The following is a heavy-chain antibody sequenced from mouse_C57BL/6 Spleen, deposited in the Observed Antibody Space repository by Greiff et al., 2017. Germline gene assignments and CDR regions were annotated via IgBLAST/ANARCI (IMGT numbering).Heavy chain of an antibody. CDR2: IDPSDSET. D-gene: IGHD3-2*02. V-gene: IGHV1-52*01. Sequence: VQLQQSGAELVRPGSSVKLSCKASGYTFTSYWMHWVKQRPIQGLEWIGNIDPSDSETHYNQKFKDKATLTVDKSSSTAYMQLSSLTSEDSAVYYCARPGPYAMDYWGQGTSVTVSS. CDR3: ARPGPYAMDY. CDR1: GYTFTSYW. J-gene: IGHJ4*01.